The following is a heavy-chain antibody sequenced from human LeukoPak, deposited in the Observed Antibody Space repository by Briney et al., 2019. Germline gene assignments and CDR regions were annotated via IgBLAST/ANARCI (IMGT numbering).Heavy chain of an antibody. J-gene: IGHJ6*03. CDR3: ARDPYNGNYGDSYYYYMDV. V-gene: IGHV3-66*01. Sequence: GGSLRLSCAASGFTFSSYDMSWVRQAPGKGLEWVSIIYSGDNTYYADSVTGRFTISRDNSKNTLYLQMNSLRAEDTAIYYCARDPYNGNYGDSYYYYMDVWGKGTTVTISS. D-gene: IGHD1-26*01. CDR1: GFTFSSYD. CDR2: IYSGDNT.